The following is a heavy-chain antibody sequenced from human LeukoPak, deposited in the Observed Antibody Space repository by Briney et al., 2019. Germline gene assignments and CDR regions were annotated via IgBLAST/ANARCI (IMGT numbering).Heavy chain of an antibody. V-gene: IGHV4-34*01. CDR1: GGSFSGYY. Sequence: SETLSLTCAVYGGSFSGYYWSWIRQPPGKGLEWVGEIDHSGSTNYNASLKSRVTISVDTSKNQFSLKLSSVTAADTAVYYCAREEDCSGGICYLGNAFDIWGQGTMVTVSS. CDR2: IDHSGST. J-gene: IGHJ3*02. D-gene: IGHD2-15*01. CDR3: AREEDCSGGICYLGNAFDI.